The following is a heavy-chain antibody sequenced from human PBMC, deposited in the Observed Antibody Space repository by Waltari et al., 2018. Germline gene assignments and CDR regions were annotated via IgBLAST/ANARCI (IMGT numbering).Heavy chain of an antibody. CDR1: GYSFTSYW. CDR2: TSPGDSET. J-gene: IGHJ3*02. D-gene: IGHD3-9*01. V-gene: IGHV5-51*01. CDR3: ARVGEGGDILTGYYRAFDI. Sequence: EVQLVQSGAEVKKPGESLKISCKGSGYSFTSYWIGWVRQMPGKGLEWMGITSPGDSETRYSPSFQGQVTISADKSISTAYLQWSSLKASDTAMYYCARVGEGGDILTGYYRAFDIWGQGTMVTVSS.